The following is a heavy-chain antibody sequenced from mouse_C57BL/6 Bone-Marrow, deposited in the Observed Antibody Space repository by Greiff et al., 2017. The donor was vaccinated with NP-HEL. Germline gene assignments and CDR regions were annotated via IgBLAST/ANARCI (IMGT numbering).Heavy chain of an antibody. CDR3: AGYSNYYYAMDY. D-gene: IGHD2-5*01. V-gene: IGHV1-82*01. Sequence: QVQLQPSGPELVKPGASVKISCKASGYAFSSSWMNWVKQRPGKGLEWIGRIYPGDGDTNYNGTFKGKATLTADKSSSTAYMQLSSLTSEDSAVYVCAGYSNYYYAMDYWGQGTSVTVSS. J-gene: IGHJ4*01. CDR1: GYAFSSSW. CDR2: IYPGDGDT.